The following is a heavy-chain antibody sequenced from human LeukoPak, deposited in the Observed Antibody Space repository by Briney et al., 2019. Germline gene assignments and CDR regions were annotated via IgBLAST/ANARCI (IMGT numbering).Heavy chain of an antibody. CDR3: ASGYDYVWGSYRFPPKSYY. CDR2: MNPNSGNT. Sequence: ASVKVSCKASGYTFTSYGINWVRQATGQGLEWMGWMNPNSGNTGYAQKFQGRVTMTRNTSISTAYMELSSLRSEDTAVYYCASGYDYVWGSYRFPPKSYYWGQGTLVTVSS. J-gene: IGHJ4*02. D-gene: IGHD3-16*02. V-gene: IGHV1-8*02. CDR1: GYTFTSYG.